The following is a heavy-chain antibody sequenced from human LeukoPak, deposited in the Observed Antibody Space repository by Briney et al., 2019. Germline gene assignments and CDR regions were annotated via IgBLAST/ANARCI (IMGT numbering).Heavy chain of an antibody. CDR3: VRDRALDY. CDR2: ISNDGNSK. V-gene: IGHV3-30-3*01. J-gene: IGHJ4*02. CDR1: GFTFTTYA. Sequence: GGSLRLSCSASGFTFTTYAVHWVRQAPGKGLEWVAVISNDGNSKNFADSVKGRFTISRDNSKNTVYLQMNSLRAEDTAMYYCVRDRALDYWGQGILVTVSS. D-gene: IGHD3-10*01.